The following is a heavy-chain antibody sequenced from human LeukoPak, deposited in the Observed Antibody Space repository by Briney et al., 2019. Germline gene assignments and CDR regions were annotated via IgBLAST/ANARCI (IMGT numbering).Heavy chain of an antibody. Sequence: GGSLRLSCAASGFTFSTYWMNWVRPAPGEGLEWVASIKQDGSEKYYVDSVKGRFTISRDNARNSLSLQMTSLRAEDTAVYYCARALVYGSGSYFVWYFDLWGRGTLVTVSS. D-gene: IGHD3-10*01. V-gene: IGHV3-7*01. CDR2: IKQDGSEK. CDR3: ARALVYGSGSYFVWYFDL. J-gene: IGHJ2*01. CDR1: GFTFSTYW.